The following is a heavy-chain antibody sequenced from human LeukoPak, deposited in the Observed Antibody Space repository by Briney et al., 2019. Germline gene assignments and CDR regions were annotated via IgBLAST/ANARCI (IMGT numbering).Heavy chain of an antibody. CDR2: IYYSGST. Sequence: SQTLSLTCTLSGGSISSYYWSWIRQPPGKGLEWIGYIYYSGSTNYNPSLKSRVTISVDTSKNQFSLKLSSVTAADTAVYYCARSPTITYYDILTGYFPYYFDYWGQGTLVTVSS. CDR3: ARSPTITYYDILTGYFPYYFDY. J-gene: IGHJ4*02. V-gene: IGHV4-59*01. D-gene: IGHD3-9*01. CDR1: GGSISSYY.